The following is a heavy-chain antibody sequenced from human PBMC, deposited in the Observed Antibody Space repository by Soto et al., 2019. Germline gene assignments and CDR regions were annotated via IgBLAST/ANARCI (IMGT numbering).Heavy chain of an antibody. CDR1: GFTFSSYA. J-gene: IGHJ4*02. CDR3: AKDQYISVGIAVAGTVF. D-gene: IGHD6-19*01. Sequence: GGSLRLSCAASGFTFSSYAMSWVRQAPGKGLEWVSAISGSGGSTYYADSVKGRFTISRDNSKNTLYLQMNSLRAEDTAVYYCAKDQYISVGIAVAGTVFRGQGTLVTVSS. V-gene: IGHV3-23*01. CDR2: ISGSGGST.